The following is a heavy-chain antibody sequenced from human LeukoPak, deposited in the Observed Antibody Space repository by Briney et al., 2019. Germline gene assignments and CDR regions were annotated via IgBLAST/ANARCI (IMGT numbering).Heavy chain of an antibody. V-gene: IGHV7-4-1*02. CDR2: INTNTGNP. CDR1: GYSFITYT. J-gene: IGHJ5*02. D-gene: IGHD6-13*01. Sequence: ASVKVSCKASGYSFITYTMGWVRQAPGQGLEWMGWINTNTGNPTYAQGFTGRFVFSLETSVSTAYLQISSLKAEDTAVYYCARVDYSSSSNWFDPWGQGTLVTVSS. CDR3: ARVDYSSSSNWFDP.